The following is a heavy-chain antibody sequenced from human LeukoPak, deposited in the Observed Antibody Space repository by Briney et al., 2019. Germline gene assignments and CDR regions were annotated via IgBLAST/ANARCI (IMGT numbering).Heavy chain of an antibody. Sequence: TSETLSLTCTVSGGSISSDYWSWIRQPPGKGLEWIGYIYYRGSTNYNPSLKSRVTISVDTSKNQFSLKLSSVTAADTAVYYCAAYVSGEGNFDYWGQGTLVTVSS. V-gene: IGHV4-59*01. CDR2: IYYRGST. CDR1: GGSISSDY. CDR3: AAYVSGEGNFDY. D-gene: IGHD3-10*01. J-gene: IGHJ4*02.